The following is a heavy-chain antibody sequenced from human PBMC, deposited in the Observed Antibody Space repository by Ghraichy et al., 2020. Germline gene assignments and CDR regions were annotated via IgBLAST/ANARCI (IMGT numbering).Heavy chain of an antibody. CDR2: GHYSGST. D-gene: IGHD3-10*01. Sequence: SETLSRTCTVSGGSMNSYYWSWIRQPPGKGLEWIGYGHYSGSTNYKPSLRGRVSISVDTSKNQFSLELTSVTAADTAVYYCASGYGSGTYYLDYWGQGILVTVSS. CDR3: ASGYGSGTYYLDY. J-gene: IGHJ4*02. CDR1: GGSMNSYY. V-gene: IGHV4-59*03.